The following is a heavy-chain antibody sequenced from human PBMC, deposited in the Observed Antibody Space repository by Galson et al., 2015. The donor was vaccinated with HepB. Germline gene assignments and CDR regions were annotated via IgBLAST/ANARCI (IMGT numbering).Heavy chain of an antibody. J-gene: IGHJ4*02. CDR3: ARESLVGLMGYYFDY. CDR1: GYTFTGYY. V-gene: IGHV1-2*06. CDR2: INPNSGGT. Sequence: SVKVSCKASGYTFTGYYMHWVRQAPGQGLEWMGRINPNSGGTNYAQKFQGRVTMTRDTSISTAYMELSRLRSDDTAVYYCARESLVGLMGYYFDYWGQGTLVTVSS. D-gene: IGHD2-8*01.